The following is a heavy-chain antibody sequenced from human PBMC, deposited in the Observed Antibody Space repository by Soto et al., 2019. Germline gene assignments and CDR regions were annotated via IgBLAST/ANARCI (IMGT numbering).Heavy chain of an antibody. V-gene: IGHV4-34*01. J-gene: IGHJ4*02. Sequence: QVQLQQWGAGLLKPSETLSLTCAVYGGSLSGYYWSWIRQPPGKGLEWIGEINHSGSTNYNPSLKSRVTISVDTSKNQFSLKLSSVTAADTAVYYCAREGYFDYWGQGTLVTVSS. CDR3: AREGYFDY. CDR1: GGSLSGYY. CDR2: INHSGST.